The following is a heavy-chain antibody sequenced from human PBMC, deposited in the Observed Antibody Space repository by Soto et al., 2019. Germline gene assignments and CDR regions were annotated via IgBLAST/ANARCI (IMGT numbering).Heavy chain of an antibody. Sequence: QVQLVQSGAEVKKPGSSVKVSCKASGGTFSSYAISWVRQAPGQGLEWMGGIIPIFGTANYAQKFQGRVTITADESTSTAYMELSSLRSEDTAVYYCAGDDGGVGATYGADAFDIWGQGTMVTVSS. D-gene: IGHD1-26*01. J-gene: IGHJ3*02. CDR2: IIPIFGTA. CDR3: AGDDGGVGATYGADAFDI. V-gene: IGHV1-69*01. CDR1: GGTFSSYA.